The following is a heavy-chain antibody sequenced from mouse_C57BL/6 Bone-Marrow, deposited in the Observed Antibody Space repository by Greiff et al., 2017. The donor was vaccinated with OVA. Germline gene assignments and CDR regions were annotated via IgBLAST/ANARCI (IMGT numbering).Heavy chain of an antibody. CDR3: TTSSGYDYGGFAY. J-gene: IGHJ3*01. V-gene: IGHV14-4*01. CDR1: GFNIKDDY. Sequence: EVQLLESGAELVRPGASVKLSCTASGFNIKDDYMHWVKQSPEQGLEWIGWIDPENGDTEYASKVQGKATITAVTSANTAYLQLSSLTSEDTAVYYSTTSSGYDYGGFAYWGQGTLVTVSA. D-gene: IGHD2-4*01. CDR2: IDPENGDT.